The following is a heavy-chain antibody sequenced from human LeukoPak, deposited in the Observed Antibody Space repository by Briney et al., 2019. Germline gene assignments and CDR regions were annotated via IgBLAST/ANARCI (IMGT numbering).Heavy chain of an antibody. D-gene: IGHD2-8*01. V-gene: IGHV3-23*01. CDR3: AKGEWTFDY. J-gene: IGHJ4*02. CDR1: GFTFDDYA. CDR2: ISASGDST. Sequence: PGGSLRLSCAASGFTFDDYAMHWVRQAPGKGLEWVSGISASGDSTYYADSVKGRFTISRDNSKNTLYLQMNSLRAEDTAVYYCAKGEWTFDYWGQGTLVTVSS.